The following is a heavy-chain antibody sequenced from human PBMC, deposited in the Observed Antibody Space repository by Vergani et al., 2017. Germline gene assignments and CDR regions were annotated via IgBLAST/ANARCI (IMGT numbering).Heavy chain of an antibody. CDR2: INHSGST. CDR1: GGSFSGYY. D-gene: IGHD3-3*01. Sequence: QVQLQQWGAGLLKPSETLSLTCAVYGGSFSGYYWSWIRQPPGKGLEWIGEINHSGSTNYNPSLKSRVTRSVDTSKNQFSLKLSSVTAADTAVYYCARARITIFGVVIMRTRFDPWGQGTLVTVSS. CDR3: ARARITIFGVVIMRTRFDP. V-gene: IGHV4-34*01. J-gene: IGHJ5*02.